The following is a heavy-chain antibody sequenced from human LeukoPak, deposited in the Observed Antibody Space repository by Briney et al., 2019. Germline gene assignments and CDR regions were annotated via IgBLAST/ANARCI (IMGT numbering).Heavy chain of an antibody. D-gene: IGHD3-22*01. CDR1: GGSISSGGYS. V-gene: IGHV4-31*11. CDR3: ARDRRYYDSSGYYYIHAFDI. Sequence: KPSETLSLTCAVSGGSISSGGYSWSWIRQHPGKGLEWIGYIYYSGSTYYNPSLKSRVTISVDTSKNQFSLKLSSVTAADTAVYYCARDRRYYDSSGYYYIHAFDIWDQGTMVTVSS. J-gene: IGHJ3*02. CDR2: IYYSGST.